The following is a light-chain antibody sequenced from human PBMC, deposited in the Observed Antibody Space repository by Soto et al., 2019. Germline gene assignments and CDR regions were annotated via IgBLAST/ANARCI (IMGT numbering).Light chain of an antibody. V-gene: IGKV1-33*01. CDR2: DAS. J-gene: IGKJ4*01. CDR1: QDISNY. CDR3: QQYEDVPLT. Sequence: DIQMTQSPSSLSASIGDTVTITCQASQDISNYLNWYQQKSGKAPKLLIYDASNLERGVPLRFRGSGYETDFNLTIHSLQHEDFATYYCQQYEDVPLTFGGGTKVEIK.